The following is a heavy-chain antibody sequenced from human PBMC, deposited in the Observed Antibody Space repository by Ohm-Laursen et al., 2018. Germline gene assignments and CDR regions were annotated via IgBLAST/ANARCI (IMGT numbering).Heavy chain of an antibody. CDR3: ARDAYYDILTGYYLGMDV. CDR1: GGSISSYY. CDR2: IYYSGST. Sequence: TLSLTCTVSGGSISSYYWSWIRQPPGKGLEWIGYIYYSGSTNYNPSLKSRVTISVDTPKNQFSPKLSSVTAADTAVYYCARDAYYDILTGYYLGMDVWGQGTTVTVSS. J-gene: IGHJ6*02. D-gene: IGHD3-9*01. V-gene: IGHV4-59*01.